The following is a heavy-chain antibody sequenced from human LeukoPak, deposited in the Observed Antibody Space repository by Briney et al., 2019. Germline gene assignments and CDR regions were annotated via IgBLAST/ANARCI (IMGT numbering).Heavy chain of an antibody. Sequence: HPGGSLRLSCEASGFTFSTDSMNWVRQAPGKGLEWVANIKEDGSDKQYVDSVQGRFTISRDNAENSLYLQMNSLRAEDTAVYYCVRESSVWVGPGIGRPLDVWGKGTAVTVSS. CDR1: GFTFSTDS. V-gene: IGHV3-7*01. CDR3: VRESSVWVGPGIGRPLDV. J-gene: IGHJ6*04. D-gene: IGHD3-16*01. CDR2: IKEDGSDK.